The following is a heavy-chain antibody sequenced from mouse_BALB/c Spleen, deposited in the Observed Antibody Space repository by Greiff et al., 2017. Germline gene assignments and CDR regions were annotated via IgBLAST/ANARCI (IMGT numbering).Heavy chain of an antibody. CDR1: GFNIKDTY. V-gene: IGHV14-3*02. Sequence: EVKLMESGAELVKPGASVKLSCTASGFNIKDTYMHWVKQRPEQGLEWIGRIDPANGNTKYDPKFQGKATITADTSSNTAYLQLSSLTSEDTAVYYCARSLYGNWFAYWGQGTLVTVSA. D-gene: IGHD2-1*01. J-gene: IGHJ3*01. CDR3: ARSLYGNWFAY. CDR2: IDPANGNT.